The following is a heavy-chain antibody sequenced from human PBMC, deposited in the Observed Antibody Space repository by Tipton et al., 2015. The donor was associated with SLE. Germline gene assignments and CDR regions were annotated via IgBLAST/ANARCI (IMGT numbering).Heavy chain of an antibody. V-gene: IGHV4-34*01. CDR2: INHSGST. Sequence: TLSLTCAVYGGSFSGYYWSWIRQSPGKGLEWIGEINHSGSTNYNPSLKSRVTISVDTSKNQFSLKLSSVTAADTAVYYCAREDYYGSGSFDYWGQGTLVTVSS. J-gene: IGHJ4*02. CDR1: GGSFSGYY. CDR3: AREDYYGSGSFDY. D-gene: IGHD3-10*01.